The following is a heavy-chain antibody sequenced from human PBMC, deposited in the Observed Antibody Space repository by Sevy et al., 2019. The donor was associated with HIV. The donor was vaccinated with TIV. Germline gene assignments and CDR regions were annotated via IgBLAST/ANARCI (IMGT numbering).Heavy chain of an antibody. CDR1: GGSISSYY. D-gene: IGHD6-19*01. CDR3: ARELISGRYYGMDV. Sequence: SETLSLTCTVSGGSISSYYWSWIRQPPGKGLEWSGYIYYTGSTNYHPSLKSRVTISVDTSKNQVSLKLSSVTAADTAVYYCARELISGRYYGMDVWGQGTTVTVSS. CDR2: IYYTGST. V-gene: IGHV4-59*01. J-gene: IGHJ6*02.